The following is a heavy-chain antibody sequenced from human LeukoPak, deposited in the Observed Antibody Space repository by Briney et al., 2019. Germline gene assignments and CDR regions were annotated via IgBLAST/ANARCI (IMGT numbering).Heavy chain of an antibody. D-gene: IGHD5-24*01. CDR1: GFTFSNYW. V-gene: IGHV3-7*01. Sequence: QPGGSLSLSCAASGFTFSNYWMSWVRQAPGKGLEWVANIKEDGSEKYYVDSVKGRFTISRDNARNSLYLQMNRLRAEDTAVYYCASGRQMGYWGQGNLVPVSS. CDR2: IKEDGSEK. CDR3: ASGRQMGY. J-gene: IGHJ4*02.